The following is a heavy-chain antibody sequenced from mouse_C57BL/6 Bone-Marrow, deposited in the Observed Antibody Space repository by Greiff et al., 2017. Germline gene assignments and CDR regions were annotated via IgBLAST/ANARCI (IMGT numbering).Heavy chain of an antibody. D-gene: IGHD4-1*01. J-gene: IGHJ3*01. CDR1: GYTFTSYW. CDR2: IHPNSGST. V-gene: IGHV1-64*01. Sequence: QVQLQQPGAELVKPGASVKLSCKASGYTFTSYWMHWVKQRPGQGLEWIGMIHPNSGSTNYNEKFKSKATLTVDKPSSTAYMQLSSLTSEDSAVYYCARPANWAWFAYWGQGTLVTVSA. CDR3: ARPANWAWFAY.